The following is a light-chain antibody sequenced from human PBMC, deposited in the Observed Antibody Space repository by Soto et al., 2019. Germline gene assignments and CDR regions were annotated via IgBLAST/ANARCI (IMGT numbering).Light chain of an antibody. CDR1: QTISTW. Sequence: DIQVTQSPPTLSASVGDRVTITCRASQTISTWMAWYQQKPGKAPKLLIFDASTLQSGVPPRFSGSGSGTEFTLTISSLQPDDFATYYCQHYTLYSASFGPGTKVDIK. CDR2: DAS. J-gene: IGKJ3*01. V-gene: IGKV1-5*01. CDR3: QHYTLYSAS.